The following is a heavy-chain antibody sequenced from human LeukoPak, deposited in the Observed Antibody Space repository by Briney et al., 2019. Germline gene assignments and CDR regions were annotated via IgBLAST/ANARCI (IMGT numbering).Heavy chain of an antibody. CDR3: VRGGASRPDF. D-gene: IGHD6-6*01. CDR1: GFAVSSNS. CDR2: ISSSGSTI. Sequence: PGGSLRLSCTVSGFAVSSNSMSWVRQAPGKGLEWVSYISSSGSTIYYADSVKGRFTISRDNAKNTLYLQLNSLRPEDTAIYYCVRGGASRPDFWGQGTLVTVSS. J-gene: IGHJ4*02. V-gene: IGHV3-48*04.